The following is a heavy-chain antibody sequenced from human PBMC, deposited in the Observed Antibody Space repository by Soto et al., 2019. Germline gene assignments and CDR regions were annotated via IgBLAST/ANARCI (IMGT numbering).Heavy chain of an antibody. Sequence: GGSLRLSCAASGFTFSNAWMNWVRQAPGKGLEWVGRIKSKTDGGTTDYAAPVKGRFTISRDDSKNTLYLQMNSLKTEDTAVYYCTTAYRPTRYYYYYGMDVWGQGTTVTVSS. CDR3: TTAYRPTRYYYYYGMDV. V-gene: IGHV3-15*07. CDR1: GFTFSNAW. D-gene: IGHD1-1*01. J-gene: IGHJ6*02. CDR2: IKSKTDGGTT.